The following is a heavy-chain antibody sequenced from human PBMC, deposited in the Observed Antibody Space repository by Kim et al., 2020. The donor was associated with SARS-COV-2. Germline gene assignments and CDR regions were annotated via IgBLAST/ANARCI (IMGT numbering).Heavy chain of an antibody. CDR2: IDWDDDK. D-gene: IGHD1-7*01. J-gene: IGHJ6*03. V-gene: IGHV2-70*11. Sequence: SGPTLVNPTQTLTLTCTFSGFSLLTRGVCVNWIRQPPGKALEWLARIDWDDDKYYNTSLKTRVTISKDTSKNQVVLTMTNMDPVDTATYYCARIRGIGTTRSQSYHYYVDVWGKGTTVTVSS. CDR1: GFSLLTRGVC. CDR3: ARIRGIGTTRSQSYHYYVDV.